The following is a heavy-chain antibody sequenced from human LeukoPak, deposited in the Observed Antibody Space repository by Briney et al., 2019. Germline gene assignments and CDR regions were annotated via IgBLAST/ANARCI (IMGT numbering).Heavy chain of an antibody. CDR1: GYTFINHG. D-gene: IGHD3-10*01. V-gene: IGHV1-18*01. Sequence: ASVKVSCRASGYTFINHGITWVRQAPGQGLEWMGWISAYNGNADYAQSFQGRVTMTTDTSTSTAYMELRSLRSDDTGVYYCARTPKRFGELYQSADYWGQGSLVTVSS. CDR3: ARTPKRFGELYQSADY. J-gene: IGHJ4*02. CDR2: ISAYNGNA.